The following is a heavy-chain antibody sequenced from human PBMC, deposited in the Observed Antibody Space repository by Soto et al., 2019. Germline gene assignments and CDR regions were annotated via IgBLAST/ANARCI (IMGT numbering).Heavy chain of an antibody. CDR2: IWYDGSNK. V-gene: IGHV3-33*01. Sequence: GGSLRLSCAASGFTFSSYGMHWVRQAPGKGLEWVAVIWYDGSNKYYADSVKGRFTISRDNSKNTLYLQMNSLRAEDTAVYYCASFGGYSYGRLDYWGQGTLVTVSS. CDR3: ASFGGYSYGRLDY. CDR1: GFTFSSYG. D-gene: IGHD5-18*01. J-gene: IGHJ4*02.